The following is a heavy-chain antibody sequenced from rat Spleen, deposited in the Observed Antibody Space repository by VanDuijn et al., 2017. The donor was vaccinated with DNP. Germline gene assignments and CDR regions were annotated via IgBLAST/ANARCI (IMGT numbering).Heavy chain of an antibody. CDR1: GFTFNNYW. CDR3: TTGQLLDY. V-gene: IGHV5-31*01. Sequence: EVQLVESGGGLVQPGRSLKLSCVTSGFTFNNYWMTWIRQAPGKGLEWIASITNTGGSTYYPDSVKGRVATSRNNAKSTLYLQMDSLRSEDTATYYCTTGQLLDYWGQGVMVTVSS. D-gene: IGHD1-10*01. J-gene: IGHJ2*01. CDR2: ITNTGGST.